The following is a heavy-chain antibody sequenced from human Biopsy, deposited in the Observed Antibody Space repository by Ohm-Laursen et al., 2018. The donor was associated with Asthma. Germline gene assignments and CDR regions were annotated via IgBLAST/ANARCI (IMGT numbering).Heavy chain of an antibody. D-gene: IGHD6-19*01. CDR3: ARCQVGYSSGWSLLLKKIYYSGMDV. CDR2: IMTVFGTT. Sequence: SSVKVSYKAPGGTSSNFAISWVRQAPGQGLEWLGGIMTVFGTTNYAQKFQGRVTITADESTSTAYMEVTSLRSEDTAIYYCARCQVGYSSGWSLLLKKIYYSGMDVWGQGTAVTVSS. V-gene: IGHV1-69*01. J-gene: IGHJ6*02. CDR1: GGTSSNFA.